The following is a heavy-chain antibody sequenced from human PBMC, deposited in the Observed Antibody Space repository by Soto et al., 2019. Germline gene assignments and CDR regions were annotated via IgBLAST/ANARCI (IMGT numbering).Heavy chain of an antibody. V-gene: IGHV3-21*01. CDR1: GLTFSSYG. CDR3: ARGTGSKGMDV. Sequence: GGALRLACSASGLTFSSYGMDWVSQAPGKGLEWVSFSSSSSTYIHYADSVKGRFTISRDDAKNSLYLQINSLRAEDTAVYYCARGTGSKGMDVWGQGTTVTVSS. CDR2: SSSSSTYI. J-gene: IGHJ6*02. D-gene: IGHD4-4*01.